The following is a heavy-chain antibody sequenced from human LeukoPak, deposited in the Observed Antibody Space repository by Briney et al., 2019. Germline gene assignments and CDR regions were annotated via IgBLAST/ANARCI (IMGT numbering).Heavy chain of an antibody. Sequence: GGSLRLSCAASGFAVSTNYLNWVRQAPGKGLEGVSVIYSDGSNYYTESLKGRFTISRDNSKNPLYHQKNRLIPEDAAVYYCARDQRSECYYHWGWFDPWLQGTQVAVRS. V-gene: IGHV3-66*02. CDR2: IYSDGSN. CDR1: GFAVSTNY. D-gene: IGHD1-26*01. J-gene: IGHJ5*02. CDR3: ARDQRSECYYHWGWFDP.